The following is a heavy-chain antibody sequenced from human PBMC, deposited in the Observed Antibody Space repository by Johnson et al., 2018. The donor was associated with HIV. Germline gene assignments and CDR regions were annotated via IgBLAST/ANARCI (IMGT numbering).Heavy chain of an antibody. V-gene: IGHV3-9*01. Sequence: VQLVESGGGLVQPGRSLRLSCAASGFTFDDYAMHWVRQAPGKGLEWVSGSSWNSGSIGYADSVTGRFTISRDNSENTLYLQMNSLRAEDTAVYYCARAQHYDFWSGYYPSGGDAFDIWGQGTMVTVSS. CDR2: SSWNSGSI. CDR3: ARAQHYDFWSGYYPSGGDAFDI. D-gene: IGHD3-3*01. J-gene: IGHJ3*02. CDR1: GFTFDDYA.